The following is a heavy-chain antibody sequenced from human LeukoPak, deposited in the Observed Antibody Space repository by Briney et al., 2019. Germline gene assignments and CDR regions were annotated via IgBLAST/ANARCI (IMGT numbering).Heavy chain of an antibody. J-gene: IGHJ4*02. CDR2: INHSGST. Sequence: SETLSLTCAVYGGSFSGYYWSWIRQPPGTGLEWIGEINHSGSTNYSPSLKSRVTISEDTSKNQFSLKLSSVTAADTAVYYCARGLATTPRAFDYWGQGTPVTVSS. CDR1: GGSFSGYY. D-gene: IGHD5-24*01. V-gene: IGHV4-34*01. CDR3: ARGLATTPRAFDY.